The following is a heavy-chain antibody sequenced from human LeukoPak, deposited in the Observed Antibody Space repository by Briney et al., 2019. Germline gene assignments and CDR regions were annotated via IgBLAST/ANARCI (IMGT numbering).Heavy chain of an antibody. CDR3: AKDATVLRYFDWLLSHAFDI. CDR2: ISGSGGST. D-gene: IGHD3-9*01. CDR1: GFTVSSNY. Sequence: PGGSLRLSCAASGFTVSSNYMSWVRQAPGKGLEWVSAISGSGGSTYYADSVKGRFTISRDNSKNTLYLQMNSLRAEDTAVYYCAKDATVLRYFDWLLSHAFDIWGQGTMVTVSS. V-gene: IGHV3-23*01. J-gene: IGHJ3*02.